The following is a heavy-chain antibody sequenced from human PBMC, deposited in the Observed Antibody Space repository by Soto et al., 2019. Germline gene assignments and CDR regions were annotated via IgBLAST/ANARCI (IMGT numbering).Heavy chain of an antibody. D-gene: IGHD2-21*01. V-gene: IGHV1-3*01. CDR3: ARQYFALLGFDY. J-gene: IGHJ4*02. CDR2: INAGNGNT. Sequence: ASVKVSCKASGYTFTSYAMHWVRQAPGQRLEWMGWINAGNGNTKYSQKFQGRVTITRDTSASTAYMELSSLRSEDTAVYYCARQYFALLGFDYWGQGTLVTVSS. CDR1: GYTFTSYA.